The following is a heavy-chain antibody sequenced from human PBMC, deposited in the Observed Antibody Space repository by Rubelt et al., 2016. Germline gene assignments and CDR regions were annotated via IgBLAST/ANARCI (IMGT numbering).Heavy chain of an antibody. CDR1: GFTFSRYA. V-gene: IGHV3-23*01. CDR3: ASQWPGVRLY. J-gene: IGHJ4*02. Sequence: SRGGLVQPGGSLRVSCAASGFTFSRYAMNWVRQAPGKGLEWVAAISGSGGSTFYADSVKGRFTISRDNSKNMVYLQMNSLRAEDTALYYCASQWPGVRLYWGQGTLVIVSS. CDR2: ISGSGGST. D-gene: IGHD6-19*01.